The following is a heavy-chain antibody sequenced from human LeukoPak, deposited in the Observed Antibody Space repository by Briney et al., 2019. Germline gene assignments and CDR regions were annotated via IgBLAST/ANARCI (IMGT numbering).Heavy chain of an antibody. J-gene: IGHJ4*02. CDR3: ARQNDFMVVPVD. D-gene: IGHD2-2*01. Sequence: SETLSLTCIVSGGSIGTYYWTWIRQPPGKGLEWIEYIDYTGTTKCNPSLKSRATLSVDMLKNQFSLKLTSVSAADTAVYYCARQNDFMVVPVDWGQGTLVTVSS. CDR2: IDYTGTT. V-gene: IGHV4-59*08. CDR1: GGSIGTYY.